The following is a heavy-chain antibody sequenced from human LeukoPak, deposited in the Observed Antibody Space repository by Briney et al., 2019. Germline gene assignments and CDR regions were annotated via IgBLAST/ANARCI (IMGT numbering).Heavy chain of an antibody. CDR3: AAKIQLDTFDI. Sequence: GASVKVSCKASGFTFTSSAMQWVRQARGQRLEWIGWIVVGSGNTNYAQKFQERVTIIRDMSTSTAYMELSSLRSEDTAVYYCAAKIQLDTFDIWGQGTMVTVSS. J-gene: IGHJ3*02. V-gene: IGHV1-58*02. CDR2: IVVGSGNT. CDR1: GFTFTSSA. D-gene: IGHD5-18*01.